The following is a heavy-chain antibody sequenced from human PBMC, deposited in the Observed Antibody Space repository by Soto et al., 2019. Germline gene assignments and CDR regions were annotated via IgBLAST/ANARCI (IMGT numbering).Heavy chain of an antibody. Sequence: EVQLVQSGAEVKKPGESLKISCKGSGYSFTSYWIGWVRQMPGKGLEWMGIIYPADSDTRYSPSFQGQVTISADRSTSTAYLQWSSLKASDTAMYYCAKRKNYYGSGSYIFEDYYGMDVWGQGTTVTVSS. CDR3: AKRKNYYGSGSYIFEDYYGMDV. D-gene: IGHD3-10*01. V-gene: IGHV5-51*01. CDR2: IYPADSDT. CDR1: GYSFTSYW. J-gene: IGHJ6*02.